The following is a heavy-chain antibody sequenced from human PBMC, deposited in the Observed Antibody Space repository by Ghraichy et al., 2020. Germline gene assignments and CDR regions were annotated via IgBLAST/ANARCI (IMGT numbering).Heavy chain of an antibody. CDR2: ISSSSSTI. Sequence: GGSLRLSCAASGFTFSSYSMNWVRQAPGKGLEWVSYISSSSSTIYYADSVKGRFTISRDNAKNSLYLQMNSLRDEDTAVYYCAREDDSSGYYYYYYYGMDVWGQGTTVTVSS. J-gene: IGHJ6*02. CDR1: GFTFSSYS. CDR3: AREDDSSGYYYYYYYGMDV. V-gene: IGHV3-48*02. D-gene: IGHD3-22*01.